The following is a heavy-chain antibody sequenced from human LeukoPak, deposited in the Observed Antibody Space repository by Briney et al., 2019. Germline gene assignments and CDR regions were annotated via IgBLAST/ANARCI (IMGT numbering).Heavy chain of an antibody. Sequence: GGPLRLSCAASGFNFRNYWISWVRQAPGKGLEWVANIKDDGRDKYYVDSVKGRFTISRDNARNSLSLQMNSLRVEDTAVYYCARDTGGGFDPWGQGTLVTVSS. V-gene: IGHV3-7*01. D-gene: IGHD1-1*01. CDR3: ARDTGGGFDP. CDR1: GFNFRNYW. J-gene: IGHJ5*02. CDR2: IKDDGRDK.